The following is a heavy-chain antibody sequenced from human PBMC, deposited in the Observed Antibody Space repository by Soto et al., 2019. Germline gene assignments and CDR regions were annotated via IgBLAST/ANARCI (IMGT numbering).Heavy chain of an antibody. CDR3: ARDKTVITMVRGVDY. CDR1: GYTFTSYA. D-gene: IGHD3-10*01. V-gene: IGHV1-18*01. J-gene: IGHJ4*02. Sequence: ASVKVSCKTSGYTFTSYAISWVRQAPGQGLEWMGWISAYNGNTDYAQKFQGRVTMTTDTSTSTAYMELRSLRSDDTAVYYCARDKTVITMVRGVDYWGQGTLVTVSS. CDR2: ISAYNGNT.